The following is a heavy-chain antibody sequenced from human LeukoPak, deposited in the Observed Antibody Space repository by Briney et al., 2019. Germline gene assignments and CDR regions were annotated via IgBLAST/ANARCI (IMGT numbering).Heavy chain of an antibody. J-gene: IGHJ3*02. V-gene: IGHV3-30-3*01. D-gene: IGHD3-3*01. CDR1: GFTFSSYA. Sequence: GGSLRPSCAASGFTFSSYAMHWVRQAPGKGLEWVAVISYDGSNKYYADSVKGRFTISRDNSKNTLYLQMNSLRAEDTAVYYCARGPYYDFWSGSTGAAFDIWGQGTMVTVSS. CDR3: ARGPYYDFWSGSTGAAFDI. CDR2: ISYDGSNK.